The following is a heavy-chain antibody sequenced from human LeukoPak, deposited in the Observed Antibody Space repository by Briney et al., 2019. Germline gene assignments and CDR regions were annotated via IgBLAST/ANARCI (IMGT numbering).Heavy chain of an antibody. D-gene: IGHD5-12*01. J-gene: IGHJ3*02. CDR2: IHNSGST. V-gene: IGHV4-59*02. CDR1: GGSVRSYY. CDR3: VRDWEGYNFDI. Sequence: SETLSLTCTVSGGSVRSYYWSWIRQPPGEGLEWIAYIHNSGSTNYNPSLKSRVTISVDTSKNQLSLKLGSVTAADTAVYYCVRDWEGYNFDIWGQGTMVTVSS.